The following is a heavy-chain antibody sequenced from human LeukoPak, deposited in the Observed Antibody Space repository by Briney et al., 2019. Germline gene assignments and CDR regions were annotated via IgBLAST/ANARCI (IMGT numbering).Heavy chain of an antibody. CDR1: GYTFSNDY. Sequence: ASVKVSCKASGYTFSNDYMHWVRQAPGQGLEWMGIINPSGGSTSYAQKFQGRVTMTRDMSTSTVYMELSSLRSEDTAVYYCASVIRFLEPGPKDEYAFDIWGQGTMVTVSS. V-gene: IGHV1-46*01. J-gene: IGHJ3*02. CDR3: ASVIRFLEPGPKDEYAFDI. CDR2: INPSGGST. D-gene: IGHD3-3*01.